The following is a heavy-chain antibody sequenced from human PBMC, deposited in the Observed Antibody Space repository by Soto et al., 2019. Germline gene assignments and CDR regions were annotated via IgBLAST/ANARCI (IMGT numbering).Heavy chain of an antibody. CDR2: INAGNGNT. Sequence: ASVKVSCKASGYTFTNFGISWVRQAPGQGLEWMGWINAGNGNTKYSQKFQGRVTITRDTSASTAYMELSSLRSEDTAVYYCARGSGWYPPFDYWGQGTLVTVSS. V-gene: IGHV1-3*01. D-gene: IGHD6-19*01. CDR3: ARGSGWYPPFDY. J-gene: IGHJ4*02. CDR1: GYTFTNFG.